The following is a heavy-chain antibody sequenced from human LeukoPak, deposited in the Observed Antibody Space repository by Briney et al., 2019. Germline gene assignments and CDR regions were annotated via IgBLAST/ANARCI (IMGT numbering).Heavy chain of an antibody. CDR1: EFTFSSYA. V-gene: IGHV3-23*01. CDR2: ISGSGGNT. Sequence: PGGSLRLSCAASEFTFSSYAMSWVRQAPGKGLEWVSVISGSGGNTYYADSVKGRFTISRDNSKNTLYLQMNSLRAEDAAVYYCAKDRGDSSAYHFDYWGQGTLVTVSS. J-gene: IGHJ4*02. CDR3: AKDRGDSSAYHFDY. D-gene: IGHD3-22*01.